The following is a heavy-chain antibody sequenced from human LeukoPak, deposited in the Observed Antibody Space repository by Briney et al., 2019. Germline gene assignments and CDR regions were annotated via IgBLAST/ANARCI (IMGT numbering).Heavy chain of an antibody. D-gene: IGHD3-22*01. CDR2: ISYDGSNK. J-gene: IGHJ4*02. CDR3: AKTSSGNYGGGFDY. V-gene: IGHV3-30*18. CDR1: GFTFSSYG. Sequence: GGSLRLSCAASGFTFSSYGMHWVRQAPGKGLEWVAVISYDGSNKYYADSVKGRFTISRDNSKNTLYLQMNSLRAEDTAVYYCAKTSSGNYGGGFDYWGQGTLVTVSS.